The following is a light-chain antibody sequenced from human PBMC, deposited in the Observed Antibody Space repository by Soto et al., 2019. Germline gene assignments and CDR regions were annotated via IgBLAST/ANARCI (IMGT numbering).Light chain of an antibody. V-gene: IGLV2-14*01. Sequence: QSALTQPASVSGSPGQSIAISCTGTSSDVGGYNYVSWYQQHPGKVPKLLINDVSNRPSGVSSRFSGSKSGNTASLTISGLQAEDEADYYCSSYTLSSTYVFGSGTKVTVL. CDR1: SSDVGGYNY. CDR2: DVS. J-gene: IGLJ1*01. CDR3: SSYTLSSTYV.